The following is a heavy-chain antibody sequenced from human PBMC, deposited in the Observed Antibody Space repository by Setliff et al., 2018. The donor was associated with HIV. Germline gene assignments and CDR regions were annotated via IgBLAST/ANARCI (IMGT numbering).Heavy chain of an antibody. Sequence: SVKVSCKASGGTFSSYAISWVRQAPGQGLEWMGGIIPIFGTANYAQKFQGRVTITADRSTSTTYIELSSLRSEDTAMYYCARDESRGDWESFGYWGQGTRVTVSS. D-gene: IGHD2-21*01. CDR1: GGTFSSYA. CDR3: ARDESRGDWESFGY. V-gene: IGHV1-69*06. J-gene: IGHJ4*02. CDR2: IIPIFGTA.